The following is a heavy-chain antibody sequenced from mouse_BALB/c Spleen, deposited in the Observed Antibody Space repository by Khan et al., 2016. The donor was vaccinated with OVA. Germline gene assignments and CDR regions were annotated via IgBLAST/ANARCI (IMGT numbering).Heavy chain of an antibody. Sequence: QVQLQQSGPELVKPGASVKMSCKASGYTFTDYVMNWVKQRNGQGLEWIGQIYPGGDTTYYNEKFKGKATLTADSSSSTAYMQLSNLTSEEAAVYFCARAGWDVFAYWGQGTLVTVSA. D-gene: IGHD4-1*01. CDR1: GYTFTDYV. CDR3: ARAGWDVFAY. V-gene: IGHV1-77*01. CDR2: IYPGGDTT. J-gene: IGHJ3*01.